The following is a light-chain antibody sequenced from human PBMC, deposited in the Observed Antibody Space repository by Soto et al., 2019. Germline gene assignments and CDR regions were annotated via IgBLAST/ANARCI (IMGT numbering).Light chain of an antibody. J-gene: IGKJ1*01. CDR2: GAS. CDR1: QSVSSN. Sequence: EIVMTQSPATLSVSPGERATLSCRASQSVSSNVAWYQQIPGQTPRLLIYGASTRATGIPARFSGSGSGTDFTLTISSLEPEDFATYYCQQSYSTPWKFGQGTKVDIK. CDR3: QQSYSTPWK. V-gene: IGKV3-15*01.